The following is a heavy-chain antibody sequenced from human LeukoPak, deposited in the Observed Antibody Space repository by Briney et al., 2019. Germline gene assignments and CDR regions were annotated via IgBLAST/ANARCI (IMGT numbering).Heavy chain of an antibody. CDR3: ARGRWLHDY. V-gene: IGHV4-30-4*08. J-gene: IGHJ4*02. CDR1: GGSISSGDYY. Sequence: SQTLPLTCTVSGGSISSGDYYWSWIRQPPGKGLEWIGYIYYSGSTYYNPSLKSRVTISVDTSKNQFSLKLSSVTAADTAVYCCARGRWLHDYWGQGALVTVSS. CDR2: IYYSGST. D-gene: IGHD4-23*01.